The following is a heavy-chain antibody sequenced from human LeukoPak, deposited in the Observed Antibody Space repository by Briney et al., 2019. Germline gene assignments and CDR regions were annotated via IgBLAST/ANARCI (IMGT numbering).Heavy chain of an antibody. J-gene: IGHJ4*02. CDR1: GGSISPYY. D-gene: IGHD1-1*01. CDR3: ARVGDWNDLVY. CDR2: ILYSGTTT. Sequence: SETLSLTCTVSGGSISPYYWSWLRQTPGKGLEWIGYILYSGTTTNYNPSLESRVTISVDTSKNQFSLKLSSVTAADTAVYYCARVGDWNDLVYWGQGTLVIVSS. V-gene: IGHV4-59*01.